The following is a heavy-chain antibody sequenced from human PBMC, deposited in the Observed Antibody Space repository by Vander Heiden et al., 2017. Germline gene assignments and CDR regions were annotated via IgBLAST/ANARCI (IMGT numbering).Heavy chain of an antibody. Sequence: EVQLLESGGGLVQPGGSLRLSCAAPGFTFSSYAMGGGRQAPGKGREWVSAISGSGGSTYYADSVKGRFTISRDNSKNTLYLQMNSLRAEDTAVYYCAKDSLVDFWSSYFGAPGDYWGQGTLVTVSS. J-gene: IGHJ4*02. V-gene: IGHV3-23*01. D-gene: IGHD3-3*01. CDR1: GFTFSSYA. CDR2: ISGSGGST. CDR3: AKDSLVDFWSSYFGAPGDY.